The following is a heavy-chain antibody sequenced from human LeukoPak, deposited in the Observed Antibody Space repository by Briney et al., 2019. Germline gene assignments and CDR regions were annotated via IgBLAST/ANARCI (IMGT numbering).Heavy chain of an antibody. CDR2: ILYDGSNK. J-gene: IGHJ4*02. CDR1: GFTFSSYA. CDR3: ARDAGSDFWSGYWAKYYFDY. V-gene: IGHV3-30-3*01. Sequence: GGSLRLSCAASGFTFSSYAMHWVRQAPGKGLEWVAAILYDGSNKYYADSVKGRFTISRDNSKNTLYLQMNSLRAEDTAVYYCARDAGSDFWSGYWAKYYFDYWGQGTLVTVSS. D-gene: IGHD3-3*01.